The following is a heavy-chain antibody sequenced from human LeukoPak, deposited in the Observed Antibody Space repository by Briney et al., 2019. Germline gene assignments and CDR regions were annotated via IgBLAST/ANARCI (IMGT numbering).Heavy chain of an antibody. CDR2: IYYSGST. V-gene: IGHV4-30-4*01. J-gene: IGHJ4*02. CDR3: SRGLRGRSGYYFDS. Sequence: SQTLSLTCTVSGGSISSGDYYWNWIRQPPGKGLEWIGYIYYSGSTYCNPSLKSRVTISLDTSKTQFSLRLSSVTAADTAVYYCSRGLRGRSGYYFDSWGQETLVTVSS. CDR1: GGSISSGDYY.